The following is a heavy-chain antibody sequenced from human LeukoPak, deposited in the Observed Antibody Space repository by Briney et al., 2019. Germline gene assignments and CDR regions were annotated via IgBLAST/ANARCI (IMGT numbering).Heavy chain of an antibody. J-gene: IGHJ4*02. V-gene: IGHV4-34*01. CDR1: GGSFSGYY. D-gene: IGHD5-18*01. Sequence: PSETLSLTCAVYGGSFSGYYWSWIRQPPGKGLEWIGEINHSGSTNYNPSLKSRVTISVDTSKNQFSLKLSSVTAADTAVYYCARGLRGYSYGYRGEYYFVYWGQGTLVTVSS. CDR2: INHSGST. CDR3: ARGLRGYSYGYRGEYYFVY.